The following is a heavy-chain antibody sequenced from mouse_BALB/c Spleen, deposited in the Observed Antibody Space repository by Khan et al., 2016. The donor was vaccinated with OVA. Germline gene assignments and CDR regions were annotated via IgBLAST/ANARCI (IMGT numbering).Heavy chain of an antibody. CDR3: ARGYGGDFDY. D-gene: IGHD1-1*02. Sequence: VQLKESGPGLVKPSQSLSLICTVTGYSITSDYAWNWIRQFPGNKLEWMGFISYSGNTKYNPSLKSRISITRDTSKNQFFLQLNSVTTEDTATYYCARGYGGDFDYWGQGTTLTVSS. CDR1: GYSITSDYA. CDR2: ISYSGNT. V-gene: IGHV3-2*02. J-gene: IGHJ2*01.